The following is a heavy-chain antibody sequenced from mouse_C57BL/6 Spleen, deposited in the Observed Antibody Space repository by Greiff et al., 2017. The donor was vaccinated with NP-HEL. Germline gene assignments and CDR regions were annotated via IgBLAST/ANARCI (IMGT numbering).Heavy chain of an antibody. J-gene: IGHJ2*01. CDR1: GYSFTSYY. D-gene: IGHD2-3*01. Sequence: QVQLKQSGPELVKPGASVKISCKASGYSFTSYYIHWVKQRPGQGLEWIGWIYPGSGNTKYNEKFKGKATLTADTSSSTAYMQLSSLTSEDSAVYYCASRIYDGYYSYWGQGTTLTVSS. CDR3: ASRIYDGYYSY. V-gene: IGHV1-66*01. CDR2: IYPGSGNT.